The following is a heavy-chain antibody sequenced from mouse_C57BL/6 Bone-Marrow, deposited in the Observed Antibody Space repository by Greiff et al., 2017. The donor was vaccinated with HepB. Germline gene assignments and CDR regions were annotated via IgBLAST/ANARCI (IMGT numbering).Heavy chain of an antibody. V-gene: IGHV1-26*01. CDR2: INPNNGGT. D-gene: IGHD3-1*01. CDR3: ARWHFYAMDY. CDR1: GYTFTDYY. J-gene: IGHJ4*01. Sequence: VQLQQSGPELVKPGASVKISCKASGYTFTDYYMNWVKQSHGKSLEWIGDINPNNGGTSYNQKFKGKATLTVDKSSSTAYMELRSLTSEDSAVYYGARWHFYAMDYWGQGTSVTVSS.